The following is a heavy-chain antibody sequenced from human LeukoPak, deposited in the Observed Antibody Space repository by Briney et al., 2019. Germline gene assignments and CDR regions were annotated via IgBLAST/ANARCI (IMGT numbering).Heavy chain of an antibody. Sequence: PSETLSLTCTVSGGSISSYYWSWIRQPPGKGLEWIGYIYYSGSTNYNPSLKSRVTIPVDTSKNQFSLKLSSVTAADTAVYYCARGPYYADTPGAFDIWGQGTMVTVSS. CDR1: GGSISSYY. J-gene: IGHJ3*02. D-gene: IGHD2/OR15-2a*01. V-gene: IGHV4-59*01. CDR2: IYYSGST. CDR3: ARGPYYADTPGAFDI.